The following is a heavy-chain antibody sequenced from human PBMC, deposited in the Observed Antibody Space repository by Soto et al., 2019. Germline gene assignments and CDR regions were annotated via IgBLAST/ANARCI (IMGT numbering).Heavy chain of an antibody. CDR3: ANGLYCGGTSCYGGFDS. J-gene: IGHJ4*02. Sequence: EVQLLEAGGGLVQPGGSLSLSCAASGFTFNTYAMSWVRQAPGKGLERVSVIGGIAGGTFYAASVRGRFPISSDNSKKTLFLQMDSLSAEDTAVYYCANGLYCGGTSCYGGFDSWGQGTLVTVSS. CDR2: IGGIAGGT. V-gene: IGHV3-23*01. CDR1: GFTFNTYA. D-gene: IGHD2-2*01.